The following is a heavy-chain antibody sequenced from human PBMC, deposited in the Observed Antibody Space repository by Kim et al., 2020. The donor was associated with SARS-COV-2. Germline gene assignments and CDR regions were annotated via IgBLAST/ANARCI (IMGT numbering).Heavy chain of an antibody. V-gene: IGHV1-8*02. CDR1: RYTFTSYD. CDR2: MSPYSGDT. Sequence: ASVKVSCKASRYTFTSYDFNWMRQTTGRGLEWMGWMSPYSGDTGYAQKFQGRVTLTGDTSISTAYMELSSLTSEDTAVYYCARNLPLTGNFDYWGQGTLVTVSS. J-gene: IGHJ4*02. CDR3: ARNLPLTGNFDY.